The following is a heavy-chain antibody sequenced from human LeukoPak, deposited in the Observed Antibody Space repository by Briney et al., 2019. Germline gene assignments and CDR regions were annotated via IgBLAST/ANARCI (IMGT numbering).Heavy chain of an antibody. D-gene: IGHD3-10*01. CDR1: GFTFSSYS. Sequence: GGSLRLSCAASGFTFSSYSMNWVRQAPGKGLEWVSYISSDSRTTYYADSVKGRFTISRDNAKNSLYLQMKSLRDEDAAVYYCARYGSGTSYITNYFDYWGQGTLVSVSS. V-gene: IGHV3-48*02. J-gene: IGHJ4*02. CDR2: ISSDSRTT. CDR3: ARYGSGTSYITNYFDY.